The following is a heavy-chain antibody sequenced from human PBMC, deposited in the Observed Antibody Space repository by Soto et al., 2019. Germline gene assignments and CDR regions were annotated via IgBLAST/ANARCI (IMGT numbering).Heavy chain of an antibody. D-gene: IGHD5-12*01. CDR2: ISARGGSS. CDR3: ATGSIEYSASVDR. Sequence: EVQLLESGGGLVQPGGSLRLACAASGVSFNSYAMVWVRQAPGKGLEWVSVISARGGSSYFADSVKGRFTISRDNSKNVLSLEMNNLRAEDTATYFCATGSIEYSASVDRWGQGPRVLVSS. V-gene: IGHV3-23*01. J-gene: IGHJ5*02. CDR1: GVSFNSYA.